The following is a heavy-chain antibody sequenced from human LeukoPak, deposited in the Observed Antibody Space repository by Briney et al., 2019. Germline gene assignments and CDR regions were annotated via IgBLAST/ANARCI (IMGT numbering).Heavy chain of an antibody. Sequence: GGSLRLSCGATGFSFSNFGMHWVRQAPGKGLEWVAYIRYDGSAQYYVDSVKGRFTISRDNSKRTLYLQMNSLRAEDTAVYYCXRSXSVTTRSDFDYWGQGTLVTVSS. CDR1: GFSFSNFG. CDR3: XRSXSVTTRSDFDY. CDR2: IRYDGSAQ. D-gene: IGHD4-17*01. V-gene: IGHV3-30*02. J-gene: IGHJ4*02.